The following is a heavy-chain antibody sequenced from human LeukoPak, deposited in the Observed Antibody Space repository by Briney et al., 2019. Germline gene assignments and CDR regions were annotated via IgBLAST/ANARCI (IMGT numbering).Heavy chain of an antibody. CDR1: GFTSFTSNNAW. CDR3: ATDLLDY. Sequence: GGSLRLSCRGSGFTSFTSNNAWMSWVRQTPGKGLEWVGRIKSKTDGGTADYTAPVKGRFSISRDDSRNMVYLQVNSLTTEDTAVYYCATDLLDYWGQGTLVTVSP. V-gene: IGHV3-15*01. J-gene: IGHJ4*02. CDR2: IKSKTDGGTA.